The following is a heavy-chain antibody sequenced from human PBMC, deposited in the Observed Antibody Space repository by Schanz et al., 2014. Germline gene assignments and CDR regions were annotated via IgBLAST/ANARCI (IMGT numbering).Heavy chain of an antibody. CDR1: GFPFRDYQ. Sequence: QVQLVESCCFFFPPFCSLRLSCTASGFPFRDYQMTWIRQAPGKGLEWVSYITSGSAKFYADSVKGRFTISRDNAKNSLYLQMNSLRAEDTAVYYCAREKRRTEVVLDHWGQGTLVTVS. V-gene: IGHV3-11*01. CDR2: ITSGSAK. J-gene: IGHJ4*02. CDR3: AREKRRTEVVLDH.